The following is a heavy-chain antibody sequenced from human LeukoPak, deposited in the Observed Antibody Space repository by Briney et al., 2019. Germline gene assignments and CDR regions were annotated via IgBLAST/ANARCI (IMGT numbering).Heavy chain of an antibody. CDR1: GFTFSSYA. D-gene: IGHD2-2*01. V-gene: IGHV3-30-3*01. Sequence: PGGSLRLSCAASGFTFSSYAMHWVRQAPGKGLEWVAVISYDGSNKYYADSVKGRFTISRDNSKNTLYLQMNSLRAEDTAVYYCARDGNIVVVPAAMNYYYYYMDVWGKGTTVTVPS. J-gene: IGHJ6*03. CDR3: ARDGNIVVVPAAMNYYYYYMDV. CDR2: ISYDGSNK.